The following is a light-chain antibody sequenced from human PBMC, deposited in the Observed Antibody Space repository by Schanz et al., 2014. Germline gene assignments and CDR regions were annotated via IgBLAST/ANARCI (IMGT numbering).Light chain of an antibody. CDR1: QSVSSY. Sequence: EIVLTQSPATLSLTPGERATLSCRASQSVSSYLAWHQQKPGQAPRLLIYGASSRATGIPDRFSGRGSGTEFTLTISSLQPEDVAVYYCQHYHSWPYTFAQGSKLDIK. CDR2: GAS. V-gene: IGKV3D-15*01. CDR3: QHYHSWPYT. J-gene: IGKJ2*01.